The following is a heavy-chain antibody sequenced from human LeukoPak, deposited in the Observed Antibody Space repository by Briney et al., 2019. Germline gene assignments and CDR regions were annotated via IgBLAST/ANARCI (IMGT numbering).Heavy chain of an antibody. D-gene: IGHD3-22*01. V-gene: IGHV4-59*01. J-gene: IGHJ4*02. Sequence: SETLSLTCTVSGGSISSYYWSGIRQPPGKGLEWIGYIYYSGSTNYNPSLKSRVTISVDTSKNQFSLKLSSVTAADTAVYYCANLGYYYDSSGYGGWTVFDYWGQGTLVTVSS. CDR2: IYYSGST. CDR1: GGSISSYY. CDR3: ANLGYYYDSSGYGGWTVFDY.